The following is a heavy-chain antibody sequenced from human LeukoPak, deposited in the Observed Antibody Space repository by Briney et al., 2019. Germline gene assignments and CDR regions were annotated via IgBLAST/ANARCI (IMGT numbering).Heavy chain of an antibody. Sequence: SETLSLTCTVSGGSLSSYYWSWIRQPPGKGLEWIGYIYYSGSTNYNPSLKSRVTISVDTSKNQFSLKLSSVTAADTAVYYCARLIFSREYYFDYWGQGTLVTVSS. J-gene: IGHJ4*02. D-gene: IGHD2/OR15-2a*01. V-gene: IGHV4-59*08. CDR1: GGSLSSYY. CDR2: IYYSGST. CDR3: ARLIFSREYYFDY.